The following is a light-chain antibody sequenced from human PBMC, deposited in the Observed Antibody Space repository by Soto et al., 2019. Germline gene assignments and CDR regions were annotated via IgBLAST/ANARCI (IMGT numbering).Light chain of an antibody. CDR2: AAS. CDR1: QSISNY. V-gene: IGKV1-39*01. CDR3: QQLNSYPLT. Sequence: DILMTQSPSSLSSSVVDRVTITCRASQSISNYLNWYQQKPGKAPKLLIYAASTLQSGVPSRFSGSGSGTDFTLTISSLQPEDFATYYCQQLNSYPLTFGGGTKVDIK. J-gene: IGKJ4*01.